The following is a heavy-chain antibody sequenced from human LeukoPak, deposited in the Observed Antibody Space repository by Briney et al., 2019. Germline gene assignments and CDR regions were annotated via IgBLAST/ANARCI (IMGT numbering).Heavy chain of an antibody. J-gene: IGHJ3*02. CDR3: ARHLQYNWNDHAFDI. CDR2: IYSGGST. CDR1: GFTVSSNY. D-gene: IGHD1-1*01. V-gene: IGHV3-66*04. Sequence: GGSLRLSRAASGFTVSSNYMSWVRQAPGKGLEWVSVIYSGGSTYYADSVKGRFTISRDNSKNTLYLQMNSLRAEDTAVYYCARHLQYNWNDHAFDIWGQGTMVTVSS.